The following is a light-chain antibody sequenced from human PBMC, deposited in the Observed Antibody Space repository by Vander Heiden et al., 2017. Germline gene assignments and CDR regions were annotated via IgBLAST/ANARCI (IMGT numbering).Light chain of an antibody. J-gene: IGKJ4*01. CDR1: QSISNY. CDR3: QQSSSSPPT. V-gene: IGKV1-39*01. CDR2: TAS. Sequence: DIQMTQSPSSLSASVGDRVTITCRASQSISNYLNWYQQKPGKAPKLLISTASTLQSGVPSRFSGSGSGTDYTLTISRLQPEDFATYSCQQSSSSPPTFGGGTKVEIK.